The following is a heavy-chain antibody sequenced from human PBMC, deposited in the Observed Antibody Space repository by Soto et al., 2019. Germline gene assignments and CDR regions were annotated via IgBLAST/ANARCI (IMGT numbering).Heavy chain of an antibody. CDR3: ARGGGYSGYDLDY. Sequence: QVQLVESGGGVVQPGRSLRLSCAASGFTFSSYGMHWVRQAPGKGLEWVAVIWYDGSNKYYADSVKGRFTISRDNSKNTLYLQMSSLRAEDTAVYYCARGGGYSGYDLDYWGQGTLVTVSS. D-gene: IGHD5-12*01. CDR2: IWYDGSNK. CDR1: GFTFSSYG. V-gene: IGHV3-33*01. J-gene: IGHJ4*02.